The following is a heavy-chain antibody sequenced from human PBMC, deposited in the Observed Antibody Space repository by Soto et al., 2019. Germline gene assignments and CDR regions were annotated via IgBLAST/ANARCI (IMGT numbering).Heavy chain of an antibody. CDR1: GGSISSGDHY. J-gene: IGHJ4*02. D-gene: IGHD3-10*01. CDR3: ARAPSVRGVIITIDY. Sequence: TLSLTCTVSGGSISSGDHYWSWIRQPPGKGLEWIGYIYYSGSTYYNPSLKSRVTISVDTSKNQFSLKLSSVTAADTAVYYCARAPSVRGVIITIDYWGQGTLVTVSA. CDR2: IYYSGST. V-gene: IGHV4-30-4*01.